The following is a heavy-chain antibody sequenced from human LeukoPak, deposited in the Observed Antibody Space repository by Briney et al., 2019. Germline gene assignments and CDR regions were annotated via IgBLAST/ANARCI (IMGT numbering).Heavy chain of an antibody. D-gene: IGHD3-22*01. CDR2: IRYDGSNK. CDR1: EFTFSNYG. Sequence: GGSLRLSCAASEFTFSNYGMHWVRQAPGKGLEWVAFIRYDGSNKYYADSVKGRFTISRDNSKNSLYLQMNSLRAEDTAVYYCARGAPDYYDSSGLGRPGRYFQHWGQGTLVTVSS. V-gene: IGHV3-30*02. J-gene: IGHJ1*01. CDR3: ARGAPDYYDSSGLGRPGRYFQH.